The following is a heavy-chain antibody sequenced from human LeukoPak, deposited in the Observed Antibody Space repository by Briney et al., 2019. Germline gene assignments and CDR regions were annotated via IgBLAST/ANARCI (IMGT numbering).Heavy chain of an antibody. CDR3: AKSRERLLWFGELLSDFDY. CDR2: ISGSGGST. J-gene: IGHJ4*02. Sequence: GGSLRLSCAASGFIFRNYAMSWVRQAPGKGLEWVSAISGSGGSTYYADSVKGRFTISRDNSKNTLYLQMNSLRAEDTAVYYCAKSRERLLWFGELLSDFDYWGQGTLVTVSS. D-gene: IGHD3-10*01. V-gene: IGHV3-23*01. CDR1: GFIFRNYA.